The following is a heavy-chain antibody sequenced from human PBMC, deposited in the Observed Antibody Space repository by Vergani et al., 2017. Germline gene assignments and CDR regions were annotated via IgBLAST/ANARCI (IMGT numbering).Heavy chain of an antibody. Sequence: EVQLLESGGGLVQPGGSLRLSCAASGFTFSSYAMSWVRQAPGKGLEWVSAISGSGGSPYYADSVKGRFTISRDNSKNTLYLQMNSLRAEETAVYYCAKDQNAYCSGGSCYSGSAAFDIWGQGTMVTVSS. CDR3: AKDQNAYCSGGSCYSGSAAFDI. CDR1: GFTFSSYA. J-gene: IGHJ3*02. D-gene: IGHD2-15*01. V-gene: IGHV3-23*01. CDR2: ISGSGGSP.